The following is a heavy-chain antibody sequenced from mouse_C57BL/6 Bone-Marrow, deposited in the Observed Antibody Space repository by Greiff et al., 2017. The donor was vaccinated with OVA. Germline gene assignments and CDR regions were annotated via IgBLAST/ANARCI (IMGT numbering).Heavy chain of an antibody. V-gene: IGHV1-15*01. CDR1: GYTFTDYE. CDR3: TCYGYPYYFDY. CDR2: IDPETGGT. D-gene: IGHD2-2*01. Sequence: QVQLKESGAELVRPGASVTLSCKASGYTFTDYEMHWVKQTPVHGLEWIGAIDPETGGTAYNQKFKGKAILTADKSSSTAYMELRSLTSEDSAVYYCTCYGYPYYFDYWGQGTTLTVSS. J-gene: IGHJ2*01.